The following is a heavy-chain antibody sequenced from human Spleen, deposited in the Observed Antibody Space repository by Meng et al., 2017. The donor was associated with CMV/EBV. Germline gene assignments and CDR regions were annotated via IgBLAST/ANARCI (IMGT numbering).Heavy chain of an antibody. CDR3: AKDFLPARYYDSSGYAFDY. CDR2: ISWNSGSI. CDR1: GFTFDDYA. J-gene: IGHJ4*02. D-gene: IGHD3-22*01. Sequence: SCAASGFTFDDYAMHWVRQAPGKGLEWVSGISWNSGSIGYADSVKGRFTISRDNAKNSLYLQMNSLRAEDTALYYCAKDFLPARYYDSSGYAFDYWGQGTLVTVSS. V-gene: IGHV3-9*01.